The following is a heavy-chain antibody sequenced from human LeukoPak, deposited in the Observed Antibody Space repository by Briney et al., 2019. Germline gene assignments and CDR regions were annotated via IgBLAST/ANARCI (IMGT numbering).Heavy chain of an antibody. V-gene: IGHV3-74*01. CDR1: GFTFSSYW. D-gene: IGHD4-23*01. CDR3: YGANAEH. Sequence: PGGSLRLSCAASGFTFSSYWMHWVRQAPGKGLVWVSGINTDGRSTSYADSVKGRFTISRDNAKNTLYLQMNSLRAEDTAVYYCYGANAEHWVQGTLVTVSS. J-gene: IGHJ1*01. CDR2: INTDGRST.